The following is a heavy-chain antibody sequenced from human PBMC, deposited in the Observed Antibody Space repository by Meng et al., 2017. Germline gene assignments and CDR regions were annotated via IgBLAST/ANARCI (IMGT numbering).Heavy chain of an antibody. Sequence: SLKISCAASGFTFDDYAMHWVRQAPGKGLEWVSGISWNRGSIGYADSVLGRFTISRDNAKNSLYLQMNSLRPEDTALYYCAKERAVAKNGFYGMDVWGQGTTVTVSS. D-gene: IGHD5-12*01. CDR3: AKERAVAKNGFYGMDV. J-gene: IGHJ6*02. V-gene: IGHV3-9*01. CDR2: ISWNRGSI. CDR1: GFTFDDYA.